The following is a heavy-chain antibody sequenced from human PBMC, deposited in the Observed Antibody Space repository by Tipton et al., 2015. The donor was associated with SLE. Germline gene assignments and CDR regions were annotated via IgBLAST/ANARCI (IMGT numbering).Heavy chain of an antibody. V-gene: IGHV4-39*07. Sequence: TLSLTCTVSGGSISSSNYYWAWIRQPPGKGLEWIGSIYYAGTTTYYNSFLKSRVTMSVDTSKNQFSLRLTSVIAADTAVYYCARLHGYSYGLNWFDPWGQGTLISVSS. CDR2: IYYAGTTT. CDR1: GGSISSSNYY. CDR3: ARLHGYSYGLNWFDP. D-gene: IGHD5-18*01. J-gene: IGHJ5*02.